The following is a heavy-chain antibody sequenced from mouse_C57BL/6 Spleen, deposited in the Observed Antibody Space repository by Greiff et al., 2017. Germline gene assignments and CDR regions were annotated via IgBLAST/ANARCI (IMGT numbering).Heavy chain of an antibody. J-gene: IGHJ4*01. CDR1: GYTFTDYE. CDR2: IDPETGGT. Sequence: QVQLKQSGAELVRPGASVTLSCKASGYTFTDYEMHWVKQTPVHGLEWIGAIDPETGGTAYNQKFKGKAILTADKSSSTAYMELRSLTSEDSAVYYCTITTGNYYAMDYWGQGTSVTVSS. D-gene: IGHD1-1*01. CDR3: TITTGNYYAMDY. V-gene: IGHV1-15*01.